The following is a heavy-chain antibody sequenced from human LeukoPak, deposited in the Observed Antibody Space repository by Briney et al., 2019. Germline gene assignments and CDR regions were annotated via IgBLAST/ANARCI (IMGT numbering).Heavy chain of an antibody. D-gene: IGHD2/OR15-2a*01. Sequence: SETLSLTCTVSGGSISISSYYWGWVRRHPGEGLEWFGSFTYSGNTYYNPSLKIRVTISVATSNNQFSLQLFAGTAADTAVCFCARHGHKRFYDYGGQGTLVTVFS. CDR3: ARHGHKRFYDY. V-gene: IGHV4-39*01. CDR1: GGSISISSYY. J-gene: IGHJ4*02. CDR2: FTYSGNT.